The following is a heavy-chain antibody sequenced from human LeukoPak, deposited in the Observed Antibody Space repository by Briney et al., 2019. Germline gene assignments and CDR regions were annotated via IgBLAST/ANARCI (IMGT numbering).Heavy chain of an antibody. CDR3: ALYSSTWY. J-gene: IGHJ4*02. D-gene: IGHD6-13*01. CDR2: INPTGGST. Sequence: EASVKVSCKASGYTFTTYYIHWVRQAPGQGLEWMGIINPTGGSTTCAQKFQGRVTMTRDTSTSTVFMEVNSLRSEDTAVYYCALYSSTWYWGQGTLVTVSS. CDR1: GYTFTTYY. V-gene: IGHV1-46*01.